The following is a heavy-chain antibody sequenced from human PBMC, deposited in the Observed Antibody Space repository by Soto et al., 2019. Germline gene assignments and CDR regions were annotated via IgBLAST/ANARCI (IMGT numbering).Heavy chain of an antibody. V-gene: IGHV4-59*01. CDR3: ARGRIGYSSGWYFDY. J-gene: IGHJ4*02. CDR1: GGSISSYY. Sequence: SETLSLTCTVSGGSISSYYWSWIRQPPGEGLEWIGYIYYSGSTNYNPSLKSRVTISVDTSKNQFSLKLSSVTAADTAVYYCARGRIGYSSGWYFDYWGQGTLVTSPQ. CDR2: IYYSGST. D-gene: IGHD6-19*01.